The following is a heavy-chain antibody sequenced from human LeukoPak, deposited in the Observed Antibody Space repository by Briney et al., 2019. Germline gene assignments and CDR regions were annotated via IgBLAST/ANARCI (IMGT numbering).Heavy chain of an antibody. V-gene: IGHV1-69*04. CDR1: GGTFSSYA. D-gene: IGHD1-26*01. J-gene: IGHJ5*02. CDR3: ARSAILQTVDNWFDP. CDR2: IIPILGIA. Sequence: SVKVSCKASGGTFSSYAISWVRQAPGQGLEWMGRIIPILGIANYAQKFQGRVTITADKSPSTGYMDLSSLRAEDTAVYYCARSAILQTVDNWFDPWGQGTLVTVSS.